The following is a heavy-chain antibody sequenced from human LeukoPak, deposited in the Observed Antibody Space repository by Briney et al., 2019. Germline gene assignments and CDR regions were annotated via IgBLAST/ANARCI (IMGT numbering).Heavy chain of an antibody. CDR3: ARINYSALDAFDI. CDR2: ISSSGSTI. Sequence: GGSLRLSCVASGFTFSSYGMNWVRQAPGKGLEWVSYISSSGSTIYYADSVKGRFTISRDNAKNSLYLQMNSLRAEDTAVYYCARINYSALDAFDIWGQGTMVTVSS. CDR1: GFTFSSYG. V-gene: IGHV3-48*04. D-gene: IGHD3-10*01. J-gene: IGHJ3*02.